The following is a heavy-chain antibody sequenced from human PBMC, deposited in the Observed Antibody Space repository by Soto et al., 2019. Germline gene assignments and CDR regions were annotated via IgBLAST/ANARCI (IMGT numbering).Heavy chain of an antibody. V-gene: IGHV4-38-2*01. Sequence: SETLSLTCAVSGYSISSGYYWGWIRQPPGKGLEWIGSIYHSGSTYYNPSLKSRVTISVDTSKNQSSLKLSSVTAADTAVYYCARGKYDFWSGYYFGEGYNWFDPWGQGTLVTVSS. CDR2: IYHSGST. J-gene: IGHJ5*02. D-gene: IGHD3-3*01. CDR1: GYSISSGYY. CDR3: ARGKYDFWSGYYFGEGYNWFDP.